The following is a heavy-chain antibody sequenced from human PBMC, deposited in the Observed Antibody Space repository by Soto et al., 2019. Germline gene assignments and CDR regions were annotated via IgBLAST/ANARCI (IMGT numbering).Heavy chain of an antibody. D-gene: IGHD6-6*01. CDR3: AREIAARNLWGYYYYYGMDV. Sequence: SETLSLTCTVSGGSISSGGYYWSWIRQHPGKGLEWIGYIYYSGSTYYNPSLKSRVTISVDTSKNQFSLKLSSVTAADTAVYYCAREIAARNLWGYYYYYGMDVWGQGTTVTVSS. CDR1: GGSISSGGYY. CDR2: IYYSGST. V-gene: IGHV4-31*03. J-gene: IGHJ6*02.